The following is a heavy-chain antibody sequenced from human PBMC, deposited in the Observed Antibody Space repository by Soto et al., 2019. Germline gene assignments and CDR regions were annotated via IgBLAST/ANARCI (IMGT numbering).Heavy chain of an antibody. Sequence: QVQLVQSGPEVKKPGSSVRISCRSGGDTFSSYTVSWLRQTPGQGLEWMGRIIPVLGVTNYSRKFKGRMTSTAYKSKTTAHMELSSLKSEDTARYYCARRRYGGVDCYTQYYYGMDVWGQGTSVIVSS. CDR2: IIPVLGVT. CDR1: GDTFSSYT. CDR3: ARRRYGGVDCYTQYYYGMDV. D-gene: IGHD2-21*02. J-gene: IGHJ6*02. V-gene: IGHV1-69*02.